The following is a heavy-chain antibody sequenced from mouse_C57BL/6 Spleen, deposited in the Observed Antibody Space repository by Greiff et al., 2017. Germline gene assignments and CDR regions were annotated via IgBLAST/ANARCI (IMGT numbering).Heavy chain of an antibody. J-gene: IGHJ2*01. CDR3: AISLYGSSESGYFDY. V-gene: IGHV1-64*01. D-gene: IGHD1-1*01. CDR2: IHPNSGST. CDR1: GYTFTSYW. Sequence: QVQLQQPGAELVKPGASVKLSCKASGYTFTSYWMHWVKQRPGQGLEWIGMIHPNSGSTNYNEKFKSKATLTVDKSSSTAYMQLSSLTSEDSAVYYCAISLYGSSESGYFDYWGQGTTLTVSS.